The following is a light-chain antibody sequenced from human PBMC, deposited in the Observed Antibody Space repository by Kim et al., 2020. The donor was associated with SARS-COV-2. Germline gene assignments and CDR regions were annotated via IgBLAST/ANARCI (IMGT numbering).Light chain of an antibody. CDR2: GKN. Sequence: AQGEKDRITSQGDGRRNEYARWYQQKPGQAAILIIYGKNNRPSGIPDRFSGSSSGNTASLTITGAQAEDEADYYCNSRDSSGNHWVFGGGTQLTVL. CDR1: GRRNEY. CDR3: NSRDSSGNHWV. J-gene: IGLJ3*02. V-gene: IGLV3-19*01.